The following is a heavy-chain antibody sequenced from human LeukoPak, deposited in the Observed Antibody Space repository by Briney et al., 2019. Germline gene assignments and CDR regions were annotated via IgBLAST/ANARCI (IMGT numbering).Heavy chain of an antibody. CDR3: AKTYGDHAFSYYMDV. D-gene: IGHD4-17*01. V-gene: IGHV3-30*02. J-gene: IGHJ6*03. CDR1: GSTFSSFG. CDR2: IRYDGSNK. Sequence: GGSLRLSCAASGSTFSSFGMHWVRQAPGKGLEWVAFIRYDGSNKYYADSVKGRFTISRDNSKNTLYLQMNSLRAEDTAVYYCAKTYGDHAFSYYMDVWGKGTTVTVSS.